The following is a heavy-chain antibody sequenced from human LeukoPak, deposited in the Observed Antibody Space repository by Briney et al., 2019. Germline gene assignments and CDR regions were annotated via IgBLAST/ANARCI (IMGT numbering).Heavy chain of an antibody. J-gene: IGHJ4*02. CDR1: GFTVSSNY. V-gene: IGHV3-66*01. CDR3: ARGTVTMVDY. CDR2: IYSGGST. Sequence: GSLRLSCAASGFTVSSNYMSWVRQAPGRGLEWVSVIYSGGSTYYADSVKGRFTISRDNSKNTLFLQMNSLRAGDTAVYYCARGTVTMVDYWGQGTLVTVSS. D-gene: IGHD3-10*01.